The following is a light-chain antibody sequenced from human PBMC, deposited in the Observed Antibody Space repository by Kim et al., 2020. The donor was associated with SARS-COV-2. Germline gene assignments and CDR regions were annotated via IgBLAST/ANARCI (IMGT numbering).Light chain of an antibody. CDR1: SSDVGGYNY. CDR2: EVN. Sequence: QSALTQPPSASGSPGQSVTISCTGTSSDVGGYNYVSWYQQHPGKAPKLMIYEVNKRPSGVPDRFSGSKSGNTASLTVSGLQAEDEAEYYCSSYAGSNILYVFGTGTKVTVL. V-gene: IGLV2-8*01. J-gene: IGLJ1*01. CDR3: SSYAGSNILYV.